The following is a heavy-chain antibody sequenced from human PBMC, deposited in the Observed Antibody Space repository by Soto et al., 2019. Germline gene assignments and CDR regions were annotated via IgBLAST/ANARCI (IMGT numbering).Heavy chain of an antibody. CDR2: IIPIFGTA. D-gene: IGHD3-22*01. CDR3: ARHSSPYYYDSSGYPHFDY. CDR1: GGTFSSYA. V-gene: IGHV1-69*13. Sequence: ASVEVSCKASGGTFSSYAISWVRQAPGEGLEWMGGIIPIFGTANYAQKFQLRVTITADESTSTAYMELSSLRSEDTAVYYCARHSSPYYYDSSGYPHFDYWGQGTLVPVSS. J-gene: IGHJ4*02.